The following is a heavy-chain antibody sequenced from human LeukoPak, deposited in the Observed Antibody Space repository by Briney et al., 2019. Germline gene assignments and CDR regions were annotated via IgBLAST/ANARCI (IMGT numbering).Heavy chain of an antibody. CDR3: SAQPESLAGAMYS. J-gene: IGHJ4*02. D-gene: IGHD6-19*01. CDR1: GFSFSSHS. Sequence: GGSLRLSCTASGFSFSSHSMTWVRQAPGKGLDWVSTISPRSDFTFYADSVKGRFTVSRDNSRNTLYLHMSTLRAEDTAVYYCSAQPESLAGAMYSWRQGALVTVSS. CDR2: ISPRSDFT. V-gene: IGHV3-23*01.